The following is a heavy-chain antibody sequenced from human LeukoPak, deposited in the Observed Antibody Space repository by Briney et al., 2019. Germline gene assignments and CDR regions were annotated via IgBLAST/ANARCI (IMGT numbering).Heavy chain of an antibody. CDR2: LYYSGNS. J-gene: IGHJ4*02. CDR3: ARQRRSVDC. CDR1: GGSISSSNYY. V-gene: IGHV4-39*01. Sequence: SETLSLTCTVSGGSISSSNYYWGRIRQPPGKGLEWIGSLYYSGNSYYNPSLKSRVTISVDTSMNQFSLKLSSVTAADTAVYYCARQRRSVDCWGQGTLVTVSS.